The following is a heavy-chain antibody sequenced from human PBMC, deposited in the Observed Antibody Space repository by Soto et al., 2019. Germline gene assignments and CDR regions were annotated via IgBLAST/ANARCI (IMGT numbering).Heavy chain of an antibody. CDR3: AKVDVSTAGSFDY. CDR1: GFTFSRHG. V-gene: IGHV3-23*01. CDR2: INPSGDST. J-gene: IGHJ4*02. Sequence: PGGSLRLSCGASGFTFSRHGLIWVRQAPGKGLEWVSTINPSGDSTFYADSVKGRFTISRDNSKNTVYLQMNSLSVGDTAVYLCAKVDVSTAGSFDYWSQGALVTVSS. D-gene: IGHD6-13*01.